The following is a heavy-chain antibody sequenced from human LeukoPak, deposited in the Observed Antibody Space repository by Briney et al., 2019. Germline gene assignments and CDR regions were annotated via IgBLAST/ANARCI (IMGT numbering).Heavy chain of an antibody. CDR1: GFTFSTCV. CDR2: IDPNGKTS. J-gene: IGHJ5*02. Sequence: PGGSLRLSCVASGFTFSTCVMLWVRQAPGMGLEYVSSIDPNGKTSYYANSVKGRFTISRDNSNNMLYLQMGSLTTEDMAVYYCAAQTTLTGAYDPWGQGTLVTVSS. V-gene: IGHV3-64*01. CDR3: AAQTTLTGAYDP. D-gene: IGHD1-20*01.